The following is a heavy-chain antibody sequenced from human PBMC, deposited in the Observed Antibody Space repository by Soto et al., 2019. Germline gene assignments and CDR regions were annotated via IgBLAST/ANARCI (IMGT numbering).Heavy chain of an antibody. J-gene: IGHJ6*02. CDR1: GGSISSGNYY. CDR3: ARDRGEGYNPYSYYGMDV. V-gene: IGHV4-31*03. Sequence: QVQLQESGPGLVKPSQTLSLTCTVSGGSISSGNYYWSWVRQHPGKGLEWIGYIYYSGSTFNIPSRRGRVXXXVXXSKCQFSLTLSSLTAADTAVYYCARDRGEGYNPYSYYGMDVWGQGTTVTVSS. D-gene: IGHD3-10*01. CDR2: IYYSGST.